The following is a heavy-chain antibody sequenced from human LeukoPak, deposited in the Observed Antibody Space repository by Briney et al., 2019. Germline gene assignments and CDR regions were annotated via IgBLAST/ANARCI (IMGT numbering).Heavy chain of an antibody. D-gene: IGHD3-3*01. CDR2: ISVYNHNT. V-gene: IGHV1-18*01. Sequence: GASVKVSCKASGYTFPTSGISWVRQAPGQGLEWMGWISVYNHNTNYAQKFQGRVTVTTDTSTRTAYMELRSLRSDDTAVYYCATFPIMIFAVVADYWGQGTLVTVSS. J-gene: IGHJ4*02. CDR3: ATFPIMIFAVVADY. CDR1: GYTFPTSG.